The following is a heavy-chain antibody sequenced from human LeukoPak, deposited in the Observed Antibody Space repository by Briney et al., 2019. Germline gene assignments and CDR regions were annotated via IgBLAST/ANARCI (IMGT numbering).Heavy chain of an antibody. CDR3: AKDQSYSVAGTFDY. D-gene: IGHD6-19*01. CDR1: GFTFDDYA. J-gene: IGHJ4*02. CDR2: ISWNSGSI. Sequence: GGSLRLSCAASGFTFDDYAMHWVRQAPGKGLEWVSGISWNSGSIGYADSVKGRFTISRDNAKNSLYLQMNSLRAEDTALYYCAKDQSYSVAGTFDYWGQGTLVTVSS. V-gene: IGHV3-9*01.